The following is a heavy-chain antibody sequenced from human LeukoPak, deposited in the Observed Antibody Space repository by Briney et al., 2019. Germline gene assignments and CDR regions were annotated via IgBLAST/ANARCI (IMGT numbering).Heavy chain of an antibody. Sequence: GGSLRLSCAASGFTFSNYGMHWVRQAPGKGLEWVALMRFDGSYKYYADSVKGRFTVSRDNSKNTLYLQMNSVRAEDTAVYYCAKDPTYGDYVYYYMDVWGKGTTVTISS. CDR2: MRFDGSYK. J-gene: IGHJ6*03. D-gene: IGHD4-17*01. CDR3: AKDPTYGDYVYYYMDV. CDR1: GFTFSNYG. V-gene: IGHV3-30*02.